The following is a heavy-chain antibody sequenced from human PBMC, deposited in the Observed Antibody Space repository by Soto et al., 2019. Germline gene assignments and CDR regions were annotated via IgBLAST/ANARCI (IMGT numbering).Heavy chain of an antibody. CDR1: GFSLSNARMG. Sequence: SGPTLVNPTETLTLTCTVSGFSLSNARMGVSWIRQPPGQALEWLAHIFSSDAKSYSTSLKSRLTISKHTSKSQVVLTMTNMDPVDTATYYCARILPYCSSTNCYTFGWFDPWGQGTLVTVSS. J-gene: IGHJ5*02. CDR3: ARILPYCSSTNCYTFGWFDP. D-gene: IGHD2-2*02. V-gene: IGHV2-26*01. CDR2: IFSSDAK.